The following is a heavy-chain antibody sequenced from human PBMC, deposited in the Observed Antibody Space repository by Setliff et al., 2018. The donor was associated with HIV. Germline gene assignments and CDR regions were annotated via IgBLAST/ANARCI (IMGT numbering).Heavy chain of an antibody. V-gene: IGHV4-39*01. CDR1: GGSISSSSYY. CDR2: IYYSGST. J-gene: IGHJ5*02. CDR3: ARGTMVRGVIIVGWNWFDP. D-gene: IGHD3-10*01. Sequence: PSETLSLTCTVSGGSISSSSYYWGWIRQPPGKGLEWIGSIYYSGSTYYNPSLKSRVTISVDTSKNQFSLKLSSVAAADTAVYYCARGTMVRGVIIVGWNWFDPWGQGTLVTVSS.